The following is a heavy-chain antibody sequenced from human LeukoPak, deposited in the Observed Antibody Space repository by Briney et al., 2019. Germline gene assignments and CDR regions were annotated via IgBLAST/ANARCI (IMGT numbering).Heavy chain of an antibody. V-gene: IGHV3-23*01. CDR2: ISGSSGLT. Sequence: PGGSLRLSCAASGFTFSNYAMSWVRQAPGRGLEWVSAISGSSGLTYYADSVKGRFTISRDNSKNTLYLQMNSLRAEDTAVYYCARRGESANYGDYRFDYWGPGTLVTVSS. CDR1: GFTFSNYA. J-gene: IGHJ4*02. CDR3: ARRGESANYGDYRFDY. D-gene: IGHD4-17*01.